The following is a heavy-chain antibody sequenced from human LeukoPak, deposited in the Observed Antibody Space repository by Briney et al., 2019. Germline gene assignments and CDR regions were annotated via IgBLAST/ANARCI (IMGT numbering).Heavy chain of an antibody. J-gene: IGHJ4*02. CDR2: INHSGYNA. D-gene: IGHD6-19*01. V-gene: IGHV3-23*01. CDR3: AKLDYSSGWYFDY. Sequence: GGSPRLSCAASGFTFSGYSMIWVRQTPGKGLEWVSEINHSGYNAFYPDSVKGRFTVSRDNSKNTLFLQMTSLRAEDTAVYYCAKLDYSSGWYFDYWGQGTLVTVSS. CDR1: GFTFSGYS.